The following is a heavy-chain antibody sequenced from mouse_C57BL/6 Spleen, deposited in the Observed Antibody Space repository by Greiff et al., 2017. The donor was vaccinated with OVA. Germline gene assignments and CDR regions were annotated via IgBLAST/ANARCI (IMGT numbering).Heavy chain of an antibody. J-gene: IGHJ2*01. D-gene: IGHD2-3*01. CDR2: IYPGSGNT. CDR1: GYSFTSYY. CDR3: ARDDGYGGYFDY. V-gene: IGHV1-66*01. Sequence: QVQLQQSGPELVKPGASVKISCKASGYSFTSYYIHWVKQRPGQGLEWIGWIYPGSGNTKYNEKFKGKATLTADTSSSTAYMQLSSLTSEDSAVYYCARDDGYGGYFDYWGQGTTLTVSS.